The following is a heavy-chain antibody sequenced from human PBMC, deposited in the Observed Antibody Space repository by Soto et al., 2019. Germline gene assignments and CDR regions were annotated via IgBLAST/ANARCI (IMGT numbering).Heavy chain of an antibody. D-gene: IGHD2-2*01. Sequence: GASVKVSCKASGYTFTSYGISWVRQAPGQGLEWMGWISAYNGNTNYAQKLQGRVTMTTDTSTSTAYMELRSLRSDDTAVYYCARAYCSSTSCRPRYYYYYYGMDVWGQGTTVTV. CDR2: ISAYNGNT. V-gene: IGHV1-18*04. J-gene: IGHJ6*02. CDR1: GYTFTSYG. CDR3: ARAYCSSTSCRPRYYYYYYGMDV.